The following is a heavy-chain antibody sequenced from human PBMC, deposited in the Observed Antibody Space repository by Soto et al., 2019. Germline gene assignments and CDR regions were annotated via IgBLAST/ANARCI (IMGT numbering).Heavy chain of an antibody. V-gene: IGHV1-2*02. CDR1: GYTFTLYY. CDR3: ARDTGSYPVDY. D-gene: IGHD1-26*01. CDR2: INPNSGGS. J-gene: IGHJ4*02. Sequence: ASVKVSCKASGYTFTLYYIHWVRQAPGQGLEWMGWINPNSGGSNYAQKFQGRVTMTRDTSISTAYMELSGLRSDDPAVYYCARDTGSYPVDYWGQGTLVTVAS.